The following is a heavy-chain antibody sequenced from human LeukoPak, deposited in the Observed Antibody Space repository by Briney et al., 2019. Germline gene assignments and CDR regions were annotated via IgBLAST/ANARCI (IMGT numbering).Heavy chain of an antibody. CDR2: MHPNSGNT. V-gene: IGHV1-8*01. Sequence: ASVKVSGKASGYTVTSYDINWVRQATGQGLGWMGWMHPNSGNTGDAQKFQGRVTMTRNTSISTAFMELSSLRSEDTAVYYCARGYSSFSYYYYGMDVWGQGTTVTVSS. J-gene: IGHJ6*02. CDR3: ARGYSSFSYYYYGMDV. CDR1: GYTVTSYD. D-gene: IGHD6-6*01.